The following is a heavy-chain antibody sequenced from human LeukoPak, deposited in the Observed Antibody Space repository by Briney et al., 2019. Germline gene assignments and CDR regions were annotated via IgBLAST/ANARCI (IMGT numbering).Heavy chain of an antibody. CDR2: ISYDGSNK. D-gene: IGHD1-26*01. V-gene: IGHV3-30*18. CDR3: AKDPSVGATRD. J-gene: IGHJ4*02. CDR1: GFTFSSYG. Sequence: PGGSLRLSCAASGFTFSSYGMHWVRQAPGKGLEWVAVISYDGSNKYYADSVKGRFTISRDNSKNTLYLRMNSLRAEDTAVYYCAKDPSVGATRDWGQGTLVTVSS.